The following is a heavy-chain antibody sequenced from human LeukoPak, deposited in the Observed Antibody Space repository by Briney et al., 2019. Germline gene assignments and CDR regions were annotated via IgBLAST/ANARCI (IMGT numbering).Heavy chain of an antibody. Sequence: ASVKVSCKASGYTFTGYYMHWVRQAPGQGLEWMGWINPNSVGTNYAQKFQGRVTMTRDTSISTAYMELSRLRSDDTAVYYCARERRYCSSTSCYKTLDYWGQGTLVTVSS. D-gene: IGHD2-2*02. CDR3: ARERRYCSSTSCYKTLDY. J-gene: IGHJ4*02. CDR2: INPNSVGT. V-gene: IGHV1-2*02. CDR1: GYTFTGYY.